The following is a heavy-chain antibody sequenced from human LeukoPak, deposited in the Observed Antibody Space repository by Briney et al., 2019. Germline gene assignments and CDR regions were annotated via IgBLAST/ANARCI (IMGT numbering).Heavy chain of an antibody. CDR3: ARDSHSGSYYRLDY. CDR2: IYSGGST. V-gene: IGHV3-53*01. CDR1: GFIVSSNY. J-gene: IGHJ4*02. Sequence: GGSLRLSCAASGFIVSSNYMSWVRQAPGKGLEWVSVIYSGGSTYYADSVRGRFTISRDNSKSTLYLQMNSLRAEDTAVYYCARDSHSGSYYRLDYWGQGTLVAVSP. D-gene: IGHD1-26*01.